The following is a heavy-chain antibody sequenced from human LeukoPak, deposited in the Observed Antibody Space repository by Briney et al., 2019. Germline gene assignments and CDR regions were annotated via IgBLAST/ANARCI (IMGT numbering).Heavy chain of an antibody. CDR2: TCGGGRTP. CDR1: GFTFSTYA. J-gene: IGHJ6*02. V-gene: IGHV3-23*01. D-gene: IGHD1-26*01. CDR3: ARDSGNPRRGHTYGMDV. Sequence: GASLRLSCAASGFTFSTYAMNWVRQAPGKGLEWVSGTCGGGRTPYYADSVKGRFTISRDNSKNTLYLQMNSLRAEDTAVYYCARDSGNPRRGHTYGMDVWGQGTTVTVSS.